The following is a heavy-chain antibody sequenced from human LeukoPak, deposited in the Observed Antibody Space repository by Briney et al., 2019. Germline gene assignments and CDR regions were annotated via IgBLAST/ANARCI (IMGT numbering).Heavy chain of an antibody. CDR3: ARGRSSGWYLWDYYGMDV. D-gene: IGHD6-19*01. J-gene: IGHJ6*04. V-gene: IGHV1-2*04. CDR1: GYTFTGYY. CDR2: INPYSGGT. Sequence: ASVKVYCKASGYTFTGYYLHLVRQPPAQGHEWIGWINPYSGGTHYAQKFQGWVTMTRDTSISTAYMELSRLRSDDTAVYYCARGRSSGWYLWDYYGMDVWGKGTTVTVSS.